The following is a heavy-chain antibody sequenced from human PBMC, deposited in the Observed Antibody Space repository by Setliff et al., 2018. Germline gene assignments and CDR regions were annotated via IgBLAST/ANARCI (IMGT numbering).Heavy chain of an antibody. V-gene: IGHV4-4*07. CDR2: IYTSGST. CDR3: ARYYGSGPLNWFDP. J-gene: IGHJ5*02. Sequence: SETLSLTCTVSGGSISSYYWSWIRQPAGKGLEWIGRIYTSGSTNYNPSLKSRVTISVDTSKNQFSLKLSSVTAADTAVYYCARYYGSGPLNWFDPWGQGTLVTVSS. CDR1: GGSISSYY. D-gene: IGHD3-10*01.